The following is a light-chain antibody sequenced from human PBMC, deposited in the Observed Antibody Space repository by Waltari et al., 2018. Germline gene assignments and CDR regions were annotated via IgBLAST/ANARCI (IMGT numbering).Light chain of an antibody. CDR2: DVS. Sequence: QSALTQPASVSGSPGQSITISCTGNSSDVGGYNYVSWYQQYPGKAPQLMIYDVSKRPSGVSNRFSGSKSGNTASLTISGLQAEDEADYYCCSYAGSRIHVLFGGGTKLTVL. CDR1: SSDVGGYNY. V-gene: IGLV2-23*02. J-gene: IGLJ2*01. CDR3: CSYAGSRIHVL.